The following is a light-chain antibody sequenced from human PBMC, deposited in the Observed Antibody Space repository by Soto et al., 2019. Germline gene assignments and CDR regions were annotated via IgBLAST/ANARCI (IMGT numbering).Light chain of an antibody. CDR1: SSDVGRYNY. J-gene: IGLJ3*02. CDR2: DVS. Sequence: QSVLTQPRSVSGSPGQSVTISCTGTSSDVGRYNYVSWYQHHPGKAPKRIIYDVSLRPSGVPDRFSGSKSDYTASLTISGLQAEDEADYYCCCYAGSPWVFGGGTKLTVL. V-gene: IGLV2-11*01. CDR3: CCYAGSPWV.